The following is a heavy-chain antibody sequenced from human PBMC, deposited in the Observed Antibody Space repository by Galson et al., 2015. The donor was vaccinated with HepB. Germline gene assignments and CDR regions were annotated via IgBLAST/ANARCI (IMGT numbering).Heavy chain of an antibody. V-gene: IGHV3-11*06. CDR3: ARGWSAYDY. CDR1: GFTFSDYY. CDR2: ISGGSRDT. J-gene: IGHJ4*02. D-gene: IGHD3-3*01. Sequence: SLRLSCAASGFTFSDYYMSWMRQAPGKGPEWVSYISGGSRDTYYADSVKGRFTISRDNAKNSLSLQMNNLRAEDMAVYYCARGWSAYDYWGQGTLVTVSS.